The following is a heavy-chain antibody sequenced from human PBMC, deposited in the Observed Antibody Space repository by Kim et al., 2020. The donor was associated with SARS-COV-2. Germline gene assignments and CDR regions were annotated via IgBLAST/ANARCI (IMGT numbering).Heavy chain of an antibody. D-gene: IGHD3-10*01. Sequence: DSVKGPFTISRDNSKNTLYLQMNSLRPEDTAVYYCAKGGTMLRGVIDCFDSWGQGTLVTVSS. V-gene: IGHV3-30*02. J-gene: IGHJ4*02. CDR3: AKGGTMLRGVIDCFDS.